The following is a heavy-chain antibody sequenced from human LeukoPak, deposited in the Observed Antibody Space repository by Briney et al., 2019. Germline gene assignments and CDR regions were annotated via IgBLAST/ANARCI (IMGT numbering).Heavy chain of an antibody. CDR2: IYPGDLET. CDR3: AYYGSDSYSTEYTWFDP. V-gene: IGHV5-51*01. CDR1: GPPFTSYW. Sequence: HGESLQISCQDPGPPFTSYWIGWVRQVPGKGLEWMGIIYPGDLETPYSPPFEGQVTISAYKPLSTAYLQWSSLKVSHTAMYYCAYYGSDSYSTEYTWFDPWSQGTLVTVSS. J-gene: IGHJ5*02. D-gene: IGHD3-10*01.